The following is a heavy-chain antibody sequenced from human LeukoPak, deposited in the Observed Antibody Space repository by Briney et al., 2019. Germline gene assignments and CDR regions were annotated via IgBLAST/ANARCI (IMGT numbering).Heavy chain of an antibody. CDR3: ARFKYDFWSGSRSYDFYGMDV. J-gene: IGHJ6*02. CDR2: IYYSGST. CDR1: GGSISSYY. Sequence: KPSETLSLTCTVSGGSISSYYWSWIRQPPGKGLEWIGYIYYSGSTNYNASHKSGVTISVDTSKNQFSLKLSSVTAADTAVYYCARFKYDFWSGSRSYDFYGMDVWGQGTTVTVSS. D-gene: IGHD3-3*01. V-gene: IGHV4-59*08.